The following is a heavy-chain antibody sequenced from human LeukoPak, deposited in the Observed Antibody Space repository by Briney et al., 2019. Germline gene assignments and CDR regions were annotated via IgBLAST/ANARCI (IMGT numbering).Heavy chain of an antibody. J-gene: IGHJ4*02. CDR3: ARDLSGYVLDY. V-gene: IGHV1-18*01. Sequence: ASVKVSCKASGYTFTGYGISWVRQAPGQGLEWMGWIYPYNGNTDYAQKLQGRVTTTTDTSTTTAYMQLRNLRSDDTAVYYCARDLSGYVLDYWGQGTLVTVSS. D-gene: IGHD5-12*01. CDR1: GYTFTGYG. CDR2: IYPYNGNT.